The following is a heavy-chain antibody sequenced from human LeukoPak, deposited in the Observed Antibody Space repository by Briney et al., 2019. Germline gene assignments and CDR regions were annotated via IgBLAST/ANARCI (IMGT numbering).Heavy chain of an antibody. J-gene: IGHJ6*02. CDR3: ARDLGFCRGGDCYRGYYYYYGMDV. Sequence: ASVKVSCKASGYTFTSYGISWVRQAPGQGLEWMGWISAYNGNTNYAQKLQGRVTMTTDTSTSTAYMELRSLRSDDTAVYYCARDLGFCRGGDCYRGYYYYYGMDVWGQGTTVTVSS. CDR1: GYTFTSYG. D-gene: IGHD2-21*02. CDR2: ISAYNGNT. V-gene: IGHV1-18*01.